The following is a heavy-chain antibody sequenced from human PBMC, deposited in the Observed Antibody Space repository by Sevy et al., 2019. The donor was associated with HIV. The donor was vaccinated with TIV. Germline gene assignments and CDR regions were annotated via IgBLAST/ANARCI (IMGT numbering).Heavy chain of an antibody. D-gene: IGHD6-6*01. J-gene: IGHJ6*02. V-gene: IGHV1-2*02. CDR1: GYTVTGYY. CDR2: INPNSGGT. Sequence: ASVKVSCKASGYTVTGYYMHWVRQAPGQGLEWMGWINPNSGGTNYAQKFQGRVTMTRDTSISTAYMELSRLRSDDTAVYYCASGFQSSSSTYGMDVWGQGTTVTVSS. CDR3: ASGFQSSSSTYGMDV.